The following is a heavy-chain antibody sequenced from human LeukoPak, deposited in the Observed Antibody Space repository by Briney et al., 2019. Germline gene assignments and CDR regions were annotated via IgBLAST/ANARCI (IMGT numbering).Heavy chain of an antibody. D-gene: IGHD5-12*01. J-gene: IGHJ5*02. CDR3: ARSSGGYLSPGYNWFDP. CDR2: IHYSGST. V-gene: IGHV4-34*01. Sequence: SETLSLTCAVYGGSFSGYYWSWIRQPPGKGLEWIGSIHYSGSTYYNPSLKSRVTISVDTSKNQFSLKLSSVTAADTAVYYCARSSGGYLSPGYNWFDPWGQGTLVTVSS. CDR1: GGSFSGYY.